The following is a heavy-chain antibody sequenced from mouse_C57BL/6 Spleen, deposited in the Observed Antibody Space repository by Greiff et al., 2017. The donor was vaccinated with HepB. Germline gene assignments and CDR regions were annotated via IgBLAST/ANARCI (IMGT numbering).Heavy chain of an antibody. Sequence: VQLKESGGGLVKPGGSLKLSCAASGFTFSDYGMHWVRQAPEKGLEWVAYISSGSSTINYADTVKGRFTISRDNAKNTLFLQMNSLRSEDTAMYYCASMNYGSSYEYFDVWGTGTTVTVSS. D-gene: IGHD1-1*01. CDR3: ASMNYGSSYEYFDV. CDR2: ISSGSSTI. J-gene: IGHJ1*03. CDR1: GFTFSDYG. V-gene: IGHV5-17*01.